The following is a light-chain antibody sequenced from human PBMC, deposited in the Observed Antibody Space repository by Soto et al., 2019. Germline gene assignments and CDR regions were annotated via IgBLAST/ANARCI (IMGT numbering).Light chain of an antibody. V-gene: IGLV2-8*01. CDR3: KSYAGSNTYV. CDR1: KNDIGVYDF. Sequence: QSVLTQPPSASGSRGQSVTSSCTGTKNDIGVYDFVSWYQPHPSQAPRLSIYEVVQRPSGVPDRFSGSKSGNTASPTVSGLQDAYAADYFCKSYAGSNTYVFGSGTKVTVL. CDR2: EVV. J-gene: IGLJ1*01.